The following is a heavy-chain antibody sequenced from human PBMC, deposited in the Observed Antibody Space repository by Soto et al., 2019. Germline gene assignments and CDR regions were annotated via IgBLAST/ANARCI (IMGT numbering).Heavy chain of an antibody. D-gene: IGHD2-21*01. CDR3: AHRMVSLGFAY. Sequence: QVTLKESGPTLVKPTQTLTLTCTFSGFSLSTGGVGVGWIRQPPGKALEWLAVIYWHDEMHYSPSLRSRLTITKDTSKNQVVLTMTIMDPVDTATYYCAHRMVSLGFAYWGQGTLVTVSS. CDR1: GFSLSTGGVG. CDR2: IYWHDEM. J-gene: IGHJ4*02. V-gene: IGHV2-5*01.